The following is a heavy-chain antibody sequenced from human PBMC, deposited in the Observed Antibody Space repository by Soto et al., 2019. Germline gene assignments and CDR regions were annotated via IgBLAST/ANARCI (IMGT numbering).Heavy chain of an antibody. CDR3: ASKGVGLDNKHYYYGMAV. CDR2: IIPILGIA. J-gene: IGHJ6*02. V-gene: IGHV1-69*02. D-gene: IGHD2-8*02. Sequence: APGQGHEWMGRIIPILGIAKYAQKFQGRVTITADKYTSTAYMEMSSLRSEDTAVYYCASKGVGLDNKHYYYGMAVWGQGTTVIFSS.